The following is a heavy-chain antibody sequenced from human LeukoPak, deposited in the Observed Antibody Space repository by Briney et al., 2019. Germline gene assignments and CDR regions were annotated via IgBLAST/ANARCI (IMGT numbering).Heavy chain of an antibody. V-gene: IGHV3-21*01. J-gene: IGHJ5*02. CDR3: ARRYSSGSNWFDP. CDR1: GFIFSSYS. D-gene: IGHD6-19*01. Sequence: GGSLRLSCAASGFIFSSYSMNWLRQAPGKGLEWVSSISSSSSYIYYADSVKGRFTISRDNAKNSLYLQMNSLRAEDTAVYYCARRYSSGSNWFDPWGQGTLVTVSS. CDR2: ISSSSSYI.